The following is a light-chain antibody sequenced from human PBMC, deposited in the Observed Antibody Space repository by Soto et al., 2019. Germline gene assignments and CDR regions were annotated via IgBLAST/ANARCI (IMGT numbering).Light chain of an antibody. CDR2: GAS. V-gene: IGKV3-15*01. CDR1: QSVDSN. Sequence: EILMTQSPAPLSVSPGERATLSCRASQSVDSNLAWYQQKPGQAPRILIYGASTRATGISARFSGSGSGTEFTLTISSLQSEDFGVYYCQQYNNWWTFGQGTKVDIK. CDR3: QQYNNWWT. J-gene: IGKJ1*01.